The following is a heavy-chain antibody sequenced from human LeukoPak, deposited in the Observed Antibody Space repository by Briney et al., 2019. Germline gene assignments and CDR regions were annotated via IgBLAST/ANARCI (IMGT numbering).Heavy chain of an antibody. J-gene: IGHJ4*02. CDR2: ISYNSRSI. CDR1: GFIFSTYE. D-gene: IGHD3-3*01. Sequence: GGSLRLSCGASGFIFSTYEMNWVRQAPGKGLEWLSYISYNSRSIYYADSVKGRFTISRDNAKNSLYLQMNSLTVEDTAVYYCVRDFRFLDDYWGQGTLVSVSS. V-gene: IGHV3-48*03. CDR3: VRDFRFLDDY.